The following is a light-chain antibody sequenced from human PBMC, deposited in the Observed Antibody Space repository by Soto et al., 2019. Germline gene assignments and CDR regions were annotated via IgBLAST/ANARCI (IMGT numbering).Light chain of an antibody. CDR3: QHRTNWPRT. V-gene: IGKV3-11*01. J-gene: IGKJ2*01. CDR2: DAS. Sequence: EIVLTQSPATLSLSPGERATLSCRASQSVGTFLGWYQQKPGQAPRLIIYDASNRATGVPARFSGTGSGTAVAISISSVEPEDFAVYYCQHRTNWPRTFGQGTKLDIK. CDR1: QSVGTF.